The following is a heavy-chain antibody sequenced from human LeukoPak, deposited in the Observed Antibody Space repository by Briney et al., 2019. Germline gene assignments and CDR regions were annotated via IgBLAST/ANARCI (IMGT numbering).Heavy chain of an antibody. J-gene: IGHJ4*02. CDR3: ARRQEQWLVAIDY. D-gene: IGHD6-19*01. V-gene: IGHV4-34*01. Sequence: SETLSLTCAVYGGSFSGYYWSWIRQPPGKGLEWIGEINHSGSTNYNPSLKSRVTISVDTSKNQFSLKLSSVTAADTAVYYCARRQEQWLVAIDYWGQGTLVTVSS. CDR2: INHSGST. CDR1: GGSFSGYY.